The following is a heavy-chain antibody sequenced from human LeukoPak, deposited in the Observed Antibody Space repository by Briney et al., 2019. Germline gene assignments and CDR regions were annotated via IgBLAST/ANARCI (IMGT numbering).Heavy chain of an antibody. CDR3: AKTSGYPYNLEN. J-gene: IGHJ4*02. CDR2: IYSGGAT. CDR1: GFTVSRNY. Sequence: PGGSLRLSCAASGFTVSRNYMTWVRQAPGKGLEWVSVIYSGGATYYADSVKGRFTISRDNSKNTLYLQKNSLRAEDTAVYYCAKTSGYPYNLENWGQGTLVTVSS. D-gene: IGHD3-22*01. V-gene: IGHV3-53*01.